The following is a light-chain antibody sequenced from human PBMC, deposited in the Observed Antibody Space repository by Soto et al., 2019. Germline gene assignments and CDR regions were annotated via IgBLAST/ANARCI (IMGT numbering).Light chain of an antibody. Sequence: QSALTQPASVSGSPGQSITISCTGTSSDVGGYNYVSWYQSHPGEAPKLIIYDVNNRPSGVSDRFSGSKSGNTASLTISGLQAEDEADYYCSSYTSSISYVFGTGTKLTVL. J-gene: IGLJ1*01. CDR2: DVN. CDR3: SSYTSSISYV. V-gene: IGLV2-14*03. CDR1: SSDVGGYNY.